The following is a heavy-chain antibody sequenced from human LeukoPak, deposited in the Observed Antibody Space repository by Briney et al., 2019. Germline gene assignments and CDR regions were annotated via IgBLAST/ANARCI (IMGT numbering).Heavy chain of an antibody. CDR2: INPSGGST. CDR1: GYPFTSFG. J-gene: IGHJ3*02. V-gene: IGHV1-46*01. D-gene: IGHD3-10*01. CDR3: ARDSEGSDAFDI. Sequence: ASVRVSCKASGYPFTSFGISWVRQAPGQGLEWMGIINPSGGSTSYAQKFQGRVTMTRDTSTSTVYMELSSLRSEDTAVYYCARDSEGSDAFDIWGQGTMVTVSS.